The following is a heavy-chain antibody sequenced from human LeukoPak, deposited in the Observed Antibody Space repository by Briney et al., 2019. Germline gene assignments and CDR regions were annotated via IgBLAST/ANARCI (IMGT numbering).Heavy chain of an antibody. V-gene: IGHV4-30-4*01. CDR3: ATAPYEYIWGTYRTNWFAP. J-gene: IGHJ5*02. D-gene: IGHD3-16*02. CDR2: IYYSGNT. Sequence: SETLSLTCTVSGVSISGYYWSWIRQPPGKGLEWIRYIYYSGNTYSHPSLKSRVTISLDTSKNQFSLKLNSMTAAATAVYYCATAPYEYIWGTYRTNWFAPWGQGTLVTVS. CDR1: GVSISGYY.